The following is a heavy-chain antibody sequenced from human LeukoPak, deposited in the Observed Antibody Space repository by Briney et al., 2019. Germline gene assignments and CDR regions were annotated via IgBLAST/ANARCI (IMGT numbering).Heavy chain of an antibody. V-gene: IGHV4-39*02. J-gene: IGHJ5*02. CDR1: GGSISSSSYY. CDR2: IYFSGTT. Sequence: SETLSLTCTVSGGSISSSSYYWDWIRQPPGKGRELIGTIYFSGTTYSHPSLNSRVTISVDTSKTHFSLKLTSVTAADTAVYYCARNLTTVVTPGAKYNYFDHWGQGTLVAVSS. CDR3: ARNLTTVVTPGAKYNYFDH. D-gene: IGHD4-23*01.